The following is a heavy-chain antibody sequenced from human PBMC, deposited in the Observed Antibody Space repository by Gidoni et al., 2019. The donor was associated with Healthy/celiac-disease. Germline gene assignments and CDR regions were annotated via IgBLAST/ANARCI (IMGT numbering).Heavy chain of an antibody. CDR2: IYTSGST. J-gene: IGHJ5*02. CDR1: GGSISSGRYY. Sequence: QVQLQESGPGLVKPSQTLSLTCTVSGGSISSGRYYWSWIRQPAGKGLEWIGRIYTSGSTNYNPSLKSRVTISVDTSKNQFSLKLSSVTAADTAVYYCARDWVRGVRDGYKHNWFDPWGQGTLVTVSS. D-gene: IGHD5-12*01. CDR3: ARDWVRGVRDGYKHNWFDP. V-gene: IGHV4-61*02.